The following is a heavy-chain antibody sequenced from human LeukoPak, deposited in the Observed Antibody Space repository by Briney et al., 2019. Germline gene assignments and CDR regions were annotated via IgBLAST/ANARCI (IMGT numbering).Heavy chain of an antibody. J-gene: IGHJ6*02. V-gene: IGHV3-23*01. Sequence: PGGSLRLSCAASGFTFSSYAMSWVRQAPGKGLEWVSAISGSGGSTYYADSVKGRFTISRDNSKNTLYLQMNSLRGEDTAVYYCARVGYYSYDMDVWGQGTTVTVSS. CDR2: ISGSGGST. CDR1: GFTFSSYA. CDR3: ARVGYYSYDMDV.